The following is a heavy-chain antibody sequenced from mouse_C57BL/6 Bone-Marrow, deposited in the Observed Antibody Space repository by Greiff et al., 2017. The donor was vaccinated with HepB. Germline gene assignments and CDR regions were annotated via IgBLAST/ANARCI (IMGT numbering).Heavy chain of an antibody. V-gene: IGHV5-9*01. CDR1: GFTFSSYT. Sequence: EVHLVESGGGLVKPGGSLKLSCAASGFTFSSYTMSWVRQTPEKRLEWVATISGGGGNTYYPDSVKGRFTISRDNAKNTLYLQMSSLRSEDTALYYCAGGWLLPYYFDDWGQGTTLTVSS. D-gene: IGHD2-3*01. J-gene: IGHJ2*01. CDR3: AGGWLLPYYFDD. CDR2: ISGGGGNT.